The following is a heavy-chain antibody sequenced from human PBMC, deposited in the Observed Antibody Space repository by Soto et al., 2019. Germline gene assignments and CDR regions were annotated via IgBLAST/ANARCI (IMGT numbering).Heavy chain of an antibody. V-gene: IGHV1-24*01. Sequence: ASVKVSCKVSGYTLTELSMHWVRQAPGKGLEWMGGFDPEDGETIYAQKFQGRVTMTEDTSTDTAYMELSSLRSEDTAVYYCATDTTYYYGSAGGFDPWGQGTLVIVSS. J-gene: IGHJ5*02. CDR1: GYTLTELS. CDR2: FDPEDGET. D-gene: IGHD3-10*01. CDR3: ATDTTYYYGSAGGFDP.